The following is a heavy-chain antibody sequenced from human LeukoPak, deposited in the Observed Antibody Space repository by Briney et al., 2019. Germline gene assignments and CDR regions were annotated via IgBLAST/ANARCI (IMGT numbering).Heavy chain of an antibody. CDR2: ISSSSSYI. D-gene: IGHD1-20*01. CDR1: GFTFSSYS. Sequence: MTGGSLRLSCAASGFTFSSYSMNWVRQAPGKGLEWVSSISSSSSYIYYADSVKGRFTVSRDNAKNSLYLQMNSLRAEDTAVYYCARDSRRDSWNPEFDYWGQGTLVTVSS. CDR3: ARDSRRDSWNPEFDY. J-gene: IGHJ4*02. V-gene: IGHV3-21*01.